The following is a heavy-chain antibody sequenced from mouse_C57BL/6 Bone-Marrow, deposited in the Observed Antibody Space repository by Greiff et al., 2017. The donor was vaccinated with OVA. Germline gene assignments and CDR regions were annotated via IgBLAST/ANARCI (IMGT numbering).Heavy chain of an antibody. CDR3: ARDPLADYYAMDY. CDR1: GFTFSSYA. J-gene: IGHJ4*01. V-gene: IGHV5-4*01. D-gene: IGHD6-1*01. Sequence: EVLLVESGGGLVKPGASLKLSCAASGFTFSSYAMSWVRQTPEKRLEWVATISDGGSYTYYPDNVKGRFTISRDNAKNNLYLQMSHLKSEDTAMYYCARDPLADYYAMDYWGQGTSVTVSS. CDR2: ISDGGSYT.